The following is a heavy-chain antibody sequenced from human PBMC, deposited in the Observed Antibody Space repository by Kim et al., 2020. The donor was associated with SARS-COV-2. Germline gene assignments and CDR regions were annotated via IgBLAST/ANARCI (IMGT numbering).Heavy chain of an antibody. Sequence: SVKVSCKASGGTFSSYAISWVRQAPGQGLEWMGGIIPIFGTANYAQKFQGRVTITADESTSTAYMELSSLRSEDTAVYYCARVGGQQLVRHEEGDDAFDIWGQGTMVTVSS. V-gene: IGHV1-69*13. CDR1: GGTFSSYA. CDR2: IIPIFGTA. D-gene: IGHD6-13*01. CDR3: ARVGGQQLVRHEEGDDAFDI. J-gene: IGHJ3*02.